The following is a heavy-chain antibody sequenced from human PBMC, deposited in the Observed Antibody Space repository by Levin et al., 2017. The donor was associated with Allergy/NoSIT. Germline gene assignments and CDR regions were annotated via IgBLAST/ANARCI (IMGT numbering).Heavy chain of an antibody. CDR1: GGSISSGGYY. J-gene: IGHJ5*02. CDR3: ARSGVHPRVSRDEWFSWFDP. CDR2: IYYSGST. D-gene: IGHD3-3*01. Sequence: SETLSLTCTVSGGSISSGGYYWSWIRQHPGKGLEWIGYIYYSGSTYYNPSLKSRVTISVDTSKNQFSLKLSSVTAADTAVYYCARSGVHPRVSRDEWFSWFDPWGQGTLVTVSS. V-gene: IGHV4-31*03.